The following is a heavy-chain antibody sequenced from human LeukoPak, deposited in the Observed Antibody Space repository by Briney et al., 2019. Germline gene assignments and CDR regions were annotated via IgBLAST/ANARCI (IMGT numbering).Heavy chain of an antibody. Sequence: SETLSLTCTVSGGSISSYYWSWIRQPPGKGLEWIGYIYYSGSTNYNPSLKSRVTISVDTSKNQFSLKPSSVTAADTAVYYCARDVNDWSTETNWFDPWGQGTLVTVSS. CDR1: GGSISSYY. V-gene: IGHV4-59*01. J-gene: IGHJ5*02. CDR2: IYYSGST. D-gene: IGHD3-9*01. CDR3: ARDVNDWSTETNWFDP.